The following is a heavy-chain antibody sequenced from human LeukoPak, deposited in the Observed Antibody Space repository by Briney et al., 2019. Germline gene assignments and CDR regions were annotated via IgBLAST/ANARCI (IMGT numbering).Heavy chain of an antibody. CDR1: GFTFSSYA. D-gene: IGHD3-3*01. CDR3: AKIGERITIFGVVIIPYYFDY. Sequence: GGSLRLSCAASGFTFSSYAMSWVRQAPGKGLEWVSAISGSGGSTYYADSVKGRFTISRGNSKNTLYLQMNSLRAEDTAVYYCAKIGERITIFGVVIIPYYFDYWGQGTLVTVSS. V-gene: IGHV3-23*01. J-gene: IGHJ4*02. CDR2: ISGSGGST.